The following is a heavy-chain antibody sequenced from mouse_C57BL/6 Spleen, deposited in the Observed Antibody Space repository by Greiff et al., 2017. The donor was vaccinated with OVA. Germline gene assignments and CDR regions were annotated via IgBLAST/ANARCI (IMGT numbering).Heavy chain of an antibody. V-gene: IGHV1-80*01. J-gene: IGHJ1*03. CDR2: IYPGDGDT. CDR3: ARDYGSSPGYFDV. CDR1: GYAFSSYW. D-gene: IGHD1-1*01. Sequence: QVQLQQSGAELVKPGASVKISCKASGYAFSSYWMNWVKQRPGKGLEWIGQIYPGDGDTNYYGKFKGKATLTADKSSSTAYMQLSSLTSEDSAVYFCARDYGSSPGYFDVWGTGTTVTVSS.